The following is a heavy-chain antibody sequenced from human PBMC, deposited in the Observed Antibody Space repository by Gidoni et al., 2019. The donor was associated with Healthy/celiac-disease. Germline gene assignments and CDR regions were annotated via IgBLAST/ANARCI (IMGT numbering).Heavy chain of an antibody. Sequence: QVQLQESGPGLVKPSQTLSLTCTVSGGSISSGSYYWSWIRQPAGKGLEWIGRIYTSGSTNYNPSLKSRVTISVDTSKNQFSLKLSSVTAADTAVYYCARGLSDYDYVWGSYRTNWFDPWGQGTLVTVSS. V-gene: IGHV4-61*02. CDR2: IYTSGST. J-gene: IGHJ5*02. CDR3: ARGLSDYDYVWGSYRTNWFDP. D-gene: IGHD3-16*02. CDR1: GGSISSGSYY.